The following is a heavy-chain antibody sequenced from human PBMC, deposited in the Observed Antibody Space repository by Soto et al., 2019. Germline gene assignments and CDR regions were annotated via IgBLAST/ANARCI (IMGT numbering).Heavy chain of an antibody. Sequence: EVQLLESGGGLVQPGGSLRLSCAASGFTFRTYAMSWVRQAPGKGLEWVSAISGSGASTYYADSVKGRFTISRDNSKDTLYLQMNSLRAEDTAVYYCAKDGAATPLNLRYNKHDYWGQGTLVTVSS. CDR3: AKDGAATPLNLRYNKHDY. CDR2: ISGSGAST. D-gene: IGHD2-15*01. V-gene: IGHV3-23*01. J-gene: IGHJ4*02. CDR1: GFTFRTYA.